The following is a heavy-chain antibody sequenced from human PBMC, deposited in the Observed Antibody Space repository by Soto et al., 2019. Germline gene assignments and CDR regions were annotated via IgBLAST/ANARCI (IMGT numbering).Heavy chain of an antibody. CDR1: GYTFTSYD. CDR3: AREGYSSSSGPRGNWFDP. Sequence: GASVKVSCKASGYTFTSYDINWVRQATGQGLEWMGWMNPNSGNSGYAQKFQGRVTMTRNTSISTAYMELSSLRSEDTAVYYCAREGYSSSSGPRGNWFDPWGQGTQVTVSS. D-gene: IGHD6-6*01. J-gene: IGHJ5*02. CDR2: MNPNSGNS. V-gene: IGHV1-8*01.